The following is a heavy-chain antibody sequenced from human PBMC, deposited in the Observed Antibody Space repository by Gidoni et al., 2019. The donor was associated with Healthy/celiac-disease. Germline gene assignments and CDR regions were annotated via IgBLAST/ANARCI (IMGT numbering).Heavy chain of an antibody. CDR3: ARYESKDGYNHL. J-gene: IGHJ4*02. D-gene: IGHD5-12*01. CDR1: GGTFSSYA. CDR2: IIPILGIA. Sequence: QVQLVQSGAGGKKPGSSVKGSCKASGGTFSSYAISWVRQAPGQGLEWMGRIIPILGIANYAQTFPGRVTITADKSTSPAYMELSSLRSEDTAVYYCARYESKDGYNHLWGQGTLVTVSS. V-gene: IGHV1-69*09.